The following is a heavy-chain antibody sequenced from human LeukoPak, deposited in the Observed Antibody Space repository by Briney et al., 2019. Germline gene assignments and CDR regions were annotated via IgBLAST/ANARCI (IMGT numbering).Heavy chain of an antibody. CDR3: ARDFSSRFVEYFQH. CDR1: GYTFTGYY. D-gene: IGHD6-13*01. J-gene: IGHJ1*01. Sequence: ASVKVSCKASGYTFTGYYIHWVRQAPGQGLEWMGWINPNSGGTNYAQNFQGRVTMTRDTSISTAYMELSRLKSDDTAIYYCARDFSSRFVEYFQHWGQGTLATVSS. CDR2: INPNSGGT. V-gene: IGHV1-2*02.